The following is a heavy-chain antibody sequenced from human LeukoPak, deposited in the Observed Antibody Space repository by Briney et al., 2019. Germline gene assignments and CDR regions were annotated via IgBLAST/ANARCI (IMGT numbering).Heavy chain of an antibody. D-gene: IGHD2-15*01. CDR1: GFTLSDHY. Sequence: GGSLRLSCAASGFTLSDHYMDWVRQAPGKGLEWVGRTRNKANSYTTEYAASVKGRFTISRDDSKNSLYLRMNSLNTDDTAVYYCARGYCSGGSCYSGDYWGQGTLVTVSS. CDR3: ARGYCSGGSCYSGDY. J-gene: IGHJ4*02. V-gene: IGHV3-72*01. CDR2: TRNKANSYTT.